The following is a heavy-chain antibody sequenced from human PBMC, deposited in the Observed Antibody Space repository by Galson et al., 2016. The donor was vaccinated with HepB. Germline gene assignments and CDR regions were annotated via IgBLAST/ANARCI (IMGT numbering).Heavy chain of an antibody. Sequence: LRLSCAASGFTFSSYFMHWVRQVPGKGLVWLSRVDTSGTQKAYADSVKGRFTISRDNAKNALYLQMNSLKVDDTAVYYCVRDKYGYDFWGQGTLVTVSS. CDR2: VDTSGTQK. CDR3: VRDKYGYDF. D-gene: IGHD5-12*01. V-gene: IGHV3-74*01. CDR1: GFTFSSYF. J-gene: IGHJ4*02.